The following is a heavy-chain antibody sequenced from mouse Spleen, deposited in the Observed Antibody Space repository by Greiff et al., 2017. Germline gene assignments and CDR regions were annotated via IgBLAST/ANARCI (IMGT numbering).Heavy chain of an antibody. Sequence: EVQLVESGGGLVKPGGSLKLSCAASGFTFSSYAMSWVRQTPEKRLEWVAAINSNGGSTYYPDTVKDRCTISRDNAKTTLFLQMTSLRYEDTAMYYCARPGYYDGSSWFAYWGQGTLVTVSA. CDR3: ARPGYYDGSSWFAY. V-gene: IGHV5-6-3*01. J-gene: IGHJ3*01. CDR1: GFTFSSYA. D-gene: IGHD1-1*01. CDR2: INSNGGST.